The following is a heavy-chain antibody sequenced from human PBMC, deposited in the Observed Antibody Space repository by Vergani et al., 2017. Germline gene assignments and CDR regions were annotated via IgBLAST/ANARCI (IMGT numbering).Heavy chain of an antibody. V-gene: IGHV3-23*04. CDR3: AKDLNSGSYLSDWYFDL. Sequence: EVQLVESGGGLVQPGGSLRLSCAVSGFTFSSYAMSWVRQAPGKGLEWVSGISGSGDSTYYADSVKGRFTISRDNSKNTLYLQMNSLRAEDTAVDYCAKDLNSGSYLSDWYFDLWGRGTLVTVSS. D-gene: IGHD1-26*01. CDR2: ISGSGDST. J-gene: IGHJ2*01. CDR1: GFTFSSYA.